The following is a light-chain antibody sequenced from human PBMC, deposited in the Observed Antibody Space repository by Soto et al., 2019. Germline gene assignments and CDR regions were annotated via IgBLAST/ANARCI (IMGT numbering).Light chain of an antibody. CDR2: GAS. J-gene: IGKJ1*01. V-gene: IGKV3-20*01. Sequence: EIVLTQSPGTLSLSPGERATLSCRASPSVSSSYLAWYQQKPGQAPRLLLYGASSRATGIPDRFSGSGSGTEFTLTISRPEPEDFSVYYCHQYGSSRTFGQGTKVEIK. CDR3: HQYGSSRT. CDR1: PSVSSSY.